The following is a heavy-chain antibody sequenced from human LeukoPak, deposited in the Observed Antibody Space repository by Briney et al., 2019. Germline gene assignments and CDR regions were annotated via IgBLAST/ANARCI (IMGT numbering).Heavy chain of an antibody. Sequence: GSLRLSCAASGFIVSNYAMTWVRQAPGKGLEWVSAIGYSAGDTYYADSVKGRFTISRDYSMNTLYLQMTSLRAEDTAVYYCARGSSIWPRAFDYWGQGTLVTVSS. V-gene: IGHV3-23*01. CDR2: IGYSAGDT. J-gene: IGHJ4*02. CDR3: ARGSSIWPRAFDY. D-gene: IGHD6-13*01. CDR1: GFIVSNYA.